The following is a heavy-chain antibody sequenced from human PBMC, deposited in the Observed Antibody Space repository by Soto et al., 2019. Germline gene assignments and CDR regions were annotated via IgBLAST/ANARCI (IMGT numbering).Heavy chain of an antibody. CDR1: GDSVNSAY. D-gene: IGHD6-6*01. Sequence: QVQLQEMGPGLVKPSQTLTITCTVSGDSVNSAYWSWIRQLPGKGLEWMGNIHHTGKNFYNPSLKSLVAISIDTSKPLFSLKMRSIPAADTAVYYCARTDAYNSSFFDSWGQGTVVTVSS. J-gene: IGHJ4*02. V-gene: IGHV4-31*01. CDR3: ARTDAYNSSFFDS. CDR2: IHHTGKN.